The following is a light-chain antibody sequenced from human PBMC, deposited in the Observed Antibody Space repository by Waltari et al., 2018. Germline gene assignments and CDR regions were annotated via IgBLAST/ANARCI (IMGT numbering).Light chain of an antibody. CDR3: QHYVRLPVT. V-gene: IGKV3-20*01. CDR1: QSVSRT. CDR2: GAS. Sequence: EIVLTHSPGTLSLTPGEKPTPSCRASQSVSRTLAWYQQKPGQAPRLLIYGASTRATGIPDRFSGSGSGTDFSLTISRLEPEDFAVYYCQHYVRLPVTFGQGTKVEIK. J-gene: IGKJ1*01.